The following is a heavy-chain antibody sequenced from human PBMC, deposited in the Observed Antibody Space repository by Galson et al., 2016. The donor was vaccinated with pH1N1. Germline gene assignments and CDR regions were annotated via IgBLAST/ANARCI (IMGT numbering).Heavy chain of an antibody. CDR1: GFTFDDYA. CDR2: ISGNSGSI. J-gene: IGHJ4*02. CDR3: AKVAGYFSGWFDY. Sequence: SLRLSCAASGFTFDDYAMHWVRQAPGKGLEWVSGISGNSGSIGYADSVKGRFTISRDNAKNSLYLQMNSLRAEDTALYYCAKVAGYFSGWFDYWGQGTLVTVFS. V-gene: IGHV3-9*01. D-gene: IGHD6-19*01.